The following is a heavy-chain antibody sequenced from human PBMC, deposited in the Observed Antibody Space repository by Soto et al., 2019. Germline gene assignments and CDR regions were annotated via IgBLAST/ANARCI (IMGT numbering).Heavy chain of an antibody. CDR1: GFIFSSYG. CDR2: ISDSGGST. CDR3: AKSGAIPLYYVDV. D-gene: IGHD2-2*02. Sequence: ELELLESGGGLVQAGGSLRLSCAASGFIFSSYGMNWVRQAPGKGLEWVSGISDSGGSTYYADSVKGRFTVSRDNSKDTLYLKVSSLRAEDTAVYYCAKSGAIPLYYVDVWGKGTTVTVYS. V-gene: IGHV3-23*01. J-gene: IGHJ6*03.